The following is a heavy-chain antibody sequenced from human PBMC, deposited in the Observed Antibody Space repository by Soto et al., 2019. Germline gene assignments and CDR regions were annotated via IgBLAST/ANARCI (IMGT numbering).Heavy chain of an antibody. V-gene: IGHV4-30-2*01. J-gene: IGHJ6*02. CDR3: ARVAAGSGSKYYYYGMDV. D-gene: IGHD3-10*01. CDR1: GGSISSGGYS. Sequence: TSETLSLTCAVSGGSISSGGYSWSWIRQPPGKGLEWIGYIYHSGSTYYNPSLKSRVTISVDRSKNQFSLKLSSVTAADTAVYYCARVAAGSGSKYYYYGMDVWXQGTTVTVSS. CDR2: IYHSGST.